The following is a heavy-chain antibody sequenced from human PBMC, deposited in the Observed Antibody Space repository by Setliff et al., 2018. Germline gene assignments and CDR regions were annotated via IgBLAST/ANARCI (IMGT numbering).Heavy chain of an antibody. CDR3: ASRTTGPGGWFDY. CDR2: IYYTGTT. Sequence: SETLSLTCTVSGGSVSSTSYYWGWIRQPPGKGLEWIGTIYYTGTTYYSPPLKSRVTISVDTSKNQFSLRLTSVTAADTAIYYCASRTTGPGGWFDYWGQGALVTVSS. D-gene: IGHD1-1*01. CDR1: GGSVSSTSYY. J-gene: IGHJ5*01. V-gene: IGHV4-39*01.